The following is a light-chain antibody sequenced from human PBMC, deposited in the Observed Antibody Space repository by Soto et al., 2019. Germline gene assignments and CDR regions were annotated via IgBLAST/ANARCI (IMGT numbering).Light chain of an antibody. Sequence: DIQMTQSPSSLSASVGDRVTITCRASQSISSYLNWYKQKPGKAPKLLIYAASSLQSGVPSRFSGSGSGTDFTLTISSLQPEDFATYYCQQSYSTPITCGQGTRLEIK. V-gene: IGKV1-39*01. CDR3: QQSYSTPIT. CDR2: AAS. J-gene: IGKJ5*01. CDR1: QSISSY.